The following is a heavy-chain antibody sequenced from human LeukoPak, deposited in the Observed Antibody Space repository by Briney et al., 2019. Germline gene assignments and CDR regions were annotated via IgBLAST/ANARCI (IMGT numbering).Heavy chain of an antibody. V-gene: IGHV3-43*02. J-gene: IGHJ6*03. CDR2: ISGDGNSR. CDR3: ARIPVSVYYYYMDA. Sequence: GGSLRLSCAASGFTFDDYAIQWVRQAPGKSLEWVSLISGDGNSRYYADSVKGRFTISRDNSKNSLSLEMNSLRTEDTALYYCARIPVSVYYYYMDAWGKGTTVTVSS. CDR1: GFTFDDYA.